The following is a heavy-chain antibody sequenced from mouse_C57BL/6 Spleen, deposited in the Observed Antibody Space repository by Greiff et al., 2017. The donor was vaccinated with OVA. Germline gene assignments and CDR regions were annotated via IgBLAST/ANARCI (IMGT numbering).Heavy chain of an antibody. V-gene: IGHV3-6*01. CDR1: GYSITSGYY. CDR2: ISYDGSN. Sequence: VQLKESGPGLVKPSQSLSLTCSVTGYSITSGYYWNWIRQFPGNKLEWMGYISYDGSNNYNPSLKNRISITRDTSKNQFFLKLNSVTTEDTATYYCARGGTTVALDYWGQGTTLTVSS. CDR3: ARGGTTVALDY. J-gene: IGHJ2*01. D-gene: IGHD1-1*01.